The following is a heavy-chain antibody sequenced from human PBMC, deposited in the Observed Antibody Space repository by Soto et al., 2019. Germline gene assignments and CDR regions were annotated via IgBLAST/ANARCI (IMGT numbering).Heavy chain of an antibody. CDR1: GFTFSSYA. D-gene: IGHD3-22*01. V-gene: IGHV3-23*01. CDR2: ISGSGGST. Sequence: PGGSLRLSCAASGFTFSSYAMSWVRQGPGKGLEWVSAISGSGGSTNYADSVKGRFTISRDNSKNTVYLQMNSLRAEDTAVYYCARTYYYDRSGYYYWGQGTLVTVSS. J-gene: IGHJ4*02. CDR3: ARTYYYDRSGYYY.